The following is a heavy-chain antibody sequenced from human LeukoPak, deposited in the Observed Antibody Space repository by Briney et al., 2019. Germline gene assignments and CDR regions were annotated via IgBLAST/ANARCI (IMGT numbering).Heavy chain of an antibody. Sequence: SETLSLTCAVYGGSFSGYYWGWIRQPPGKGLEWIGSIYHSGSTYYNPSLKSRVTISVDTSKNQFSLKLSSVTAADTAVYYCARNRGGPSIVATIIGGFDYWGQGTLVTVSS. CDR1: GGSFSGYY. CDR2: IYHSGST. J-gene: IGHJ4*02. V-gene: IGHV4-38-2*01. CDR3: ARNRGGPSIVATIIGGFDY. D-gene: IGHD5-12*01.